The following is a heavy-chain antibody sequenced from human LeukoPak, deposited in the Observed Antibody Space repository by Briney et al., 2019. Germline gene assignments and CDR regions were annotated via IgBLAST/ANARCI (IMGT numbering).Heavy chain of an antibody. D-gene: IGHD2-21*02. Sequence: ASVTVSCKASGYTFTSYYMHWVRQAPGQGLEWMGLINPSGGRTSYAQKFQGRVTMTRDMSTSTVYMELSSLRSEGTAVYYCARGLSRAYCGGDCQGFDYWGQGTLVTVSS. CDR2: INPSGGRT. CDR1: GYTFTSYY. V-gene: IGHV1-46*01. CDR3: ARGLSRAYCGGDCQGFDY. J-gene: IGHJ4*02.